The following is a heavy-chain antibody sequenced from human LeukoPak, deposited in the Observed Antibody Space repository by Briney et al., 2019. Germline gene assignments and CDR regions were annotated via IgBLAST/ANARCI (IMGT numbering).Heavy chain of an antibody. CDR1: GFTFSSYA. D-gene: IGHD1-1*01. J-gene: IGHJ4*02. CDR2: ISGSGAST. V-gene: IGHV3-23*01. CDR3: ARCTTGRTFGSLREIKRSREIDY. Sequence: GGSLRLSCAASGFTFSSYAMSWVRQAPGKGLEWVSAISGSGASTYYADSVKGRFTISRDNSKNTLYLQMNSLRVEDTAVYYCARCTTGRTFGSLREIKRSREIDYWGQGTLVTVSS.